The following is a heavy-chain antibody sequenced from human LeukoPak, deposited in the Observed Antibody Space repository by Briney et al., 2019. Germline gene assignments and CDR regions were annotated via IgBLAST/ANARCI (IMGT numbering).Heavy chain of an antibody. D-gene: IGHD3-22*01. Sequence: ASVKVSCKASGYTFTSYAMNWVRQAPGQGLEWMGWINAGNGNTKYSQKFQGRVTITRDTSASTAYMELSSLRSEDTAVYYCARTNYYDSSGYPDYWGQGTLVTVSS. CDR2: INAGNGNT. CDR1: GYTFTSYA. CDR3: ARTNYYDSSGYPDY. J-gene: IGHJ4*02. V-gene: IGHV1-3*01.